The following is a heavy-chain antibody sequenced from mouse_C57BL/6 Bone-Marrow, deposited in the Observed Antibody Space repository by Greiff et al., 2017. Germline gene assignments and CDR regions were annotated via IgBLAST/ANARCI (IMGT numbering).Heavy chain of an antibody. CDR2: IDPEDGYT. V-gene: IGHV14-1*01. Sequence: EVQLQESGAELVRPGASVKLSCTASGFNIQDYYMPWVQQRPEQGLEWIGRIDPEDGYTEYAPKVQGKATMTADTSSNTAYLQLSSLTSENTAVYYCTTVLRGYFDVWGTGTTVTVSS. CDR3: TTVLRGYFDV. D-gene: IGHD1-1*01. CDR1: GFNIQDYY. J-gene: IGHJ1*03.